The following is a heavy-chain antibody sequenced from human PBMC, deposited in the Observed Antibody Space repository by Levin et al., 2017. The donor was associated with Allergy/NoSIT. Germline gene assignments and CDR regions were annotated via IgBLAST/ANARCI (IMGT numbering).Heavy chain of an antibody. Sequence: ASVKVSCKASGYTFTDFRIHWVRQAPGKGLEWVGIINPSTGKTNFAQKVQGRVTMTRDTSTSTVYMELRSLTYEDTAIYYCARLGGGSDYWGQGTLITVSS. CDR1: GYTFTDFR. J-gene: IGHJ4*02. D-gene: IGHD3-16*01. V-gene: IGHV1-46*01. CDR2: INPSTGKT. CDR3: ARLGGGSDY.